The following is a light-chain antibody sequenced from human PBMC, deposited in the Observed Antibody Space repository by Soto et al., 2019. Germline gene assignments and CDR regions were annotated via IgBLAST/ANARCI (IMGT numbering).Light chain of an antibody. CDR2: VAS. J-gene: IGKJ1*01. Sequence: EIQMTQSPSSLSPSVGDRVTITCRASQTIDGYLNWYQQKPGKAPKXLIYVASNLQSGVPSRFSGSGSGTDLTLTIRNLQPEDFATYYGQQSYKTPRTFGQGTKVDIK. CDR1: QTIDGY. V-gene: IGKV1-39*01. CDR3: QQSYKTPRT.